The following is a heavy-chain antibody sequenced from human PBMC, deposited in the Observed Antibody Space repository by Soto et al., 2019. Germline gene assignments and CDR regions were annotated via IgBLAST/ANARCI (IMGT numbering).Heavy chain of an antibody. D-gene: IGHD1-26*01. V-gene: IGHV1-2*02. CDR2: KNPKPAAN. Sequence: GASVKVSCKASGYTFSDYFIQWLRQAPGQGLEWVACKNPKPAANNYAKKFQDTVTLTSDMSFSTVYLELTRLRPDDTALYYCARIKWGLDYYSGMDVWGQGTAVTVSS. CDR1: GYTFSDYF. J-gene: IGHJ6*02. CDR3: ARIKWGLDYYSGMDV.